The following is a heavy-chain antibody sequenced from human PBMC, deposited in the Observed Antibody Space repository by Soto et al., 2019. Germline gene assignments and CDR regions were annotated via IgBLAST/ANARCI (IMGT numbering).Heavy chain of an antibody. CDR2: IKSKTDGGTT. CDR1: GFTFSNAW. V-gene: IGHV3-15*01. J-gene: IGHJ4*02. D-gene: IGHD3-9*01. CDR3: TAEVRYVDWLTNTLDY. Sequence: GGSLRLSCAAYGFTFSNAWMSWVSQAPGKGMEWVGRIKSKTDGGTTDYAAPVKGRFTISRDDSKNTLYLQMNSRKTEDTAVYYCTAEVRYVDWLTNTLDYWGQGTLVTVSS.